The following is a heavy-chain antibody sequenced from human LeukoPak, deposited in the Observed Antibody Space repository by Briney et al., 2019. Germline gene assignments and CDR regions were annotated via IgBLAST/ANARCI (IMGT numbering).Heavy chain of an antibody. CDR2: ISWNSGSI. V-gene: IGHV3-9*01. CDR1: GFTFDDYA. Sequence: GGSLRLSCAASGFTFDDYAMHWVRQAPGKGLEWVSGISWNSGSIGYADSVKGRFTISRDNAKNSLYLQMNSLRAEDTALYYCAKASHYGSGSYDDYWGQGTLVTVSS. J-gene: IGHJ4*02. D-gene: IGHD3-10*01. CDR3: AKASHYGSGSYDDY.